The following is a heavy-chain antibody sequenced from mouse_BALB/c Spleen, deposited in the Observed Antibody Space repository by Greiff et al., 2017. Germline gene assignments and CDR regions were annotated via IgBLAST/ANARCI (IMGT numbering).Heavy chain of an antibody. D-gene: IGHD3-2*01. CDR3: ASLDSSGYYFDY. CDR2: ISSGGSYT. Sequence: EVQRVESGGGLVKPGGSLKLSCAASGFTFSSYAMSWVRQSPEKRLEWVAEISSGGSYTYYPDTVTGRFTISRDNAKNTLYLEMSSLRSEDTAMYYCASLDSSGYYFDYWGQGTTLTVSS. V-gene: IGHV5-9-4*01. J-gene: IGHJ2*01. CDR1: GFTFSSYA.